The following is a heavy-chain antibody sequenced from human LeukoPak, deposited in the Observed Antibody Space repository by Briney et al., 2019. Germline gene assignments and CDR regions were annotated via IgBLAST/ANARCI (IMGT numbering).Heavy chain of an antibody. CDR2: NNDSGST. CDR3: ARVGQQLVLDY. CDR1: GGSLSGYY. V-gene: IGHV4-34*01. D-gene: IGHD6-13*01. J-gene: IGHJ4*02. Sequence: SETLSLTCAVYGGSLSGYYWSWIRQPPGRGLEWIGENNDSGSTNNNPSLKSRVTISVDTSKNQFSLKLSSVTAADTAVYYCARVGQQLVLDYWGQGTLVTVSS.